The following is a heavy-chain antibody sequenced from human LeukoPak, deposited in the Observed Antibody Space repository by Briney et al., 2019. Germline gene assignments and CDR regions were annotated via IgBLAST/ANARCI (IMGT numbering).Heavy chain of an antibody. V-gene: IGHV6-1*01. CDR1: GDRVSSNTVS. CDR3: ARGTLYATSWNFDY. CDR2: TYYRSKWYN. Sequence: SQTLSPTCAISGDRVSSNTVSWNWIRQSPSRGLEWLGRTYYRSKWYNDYALSVKSRITLNPDTSKNQFSLQLNSVTPEDTAVYYCARGTLYATSWNFDYWGQGTLVTVSS. J-gene: IGHJ4*02. D-gene: IGHD2-2*01.